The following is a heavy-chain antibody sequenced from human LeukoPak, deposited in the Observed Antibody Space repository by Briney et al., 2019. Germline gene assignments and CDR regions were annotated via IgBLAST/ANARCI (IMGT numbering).Heavy chain of an antibody. CDR3: AKDRGSTTHWYFDL. CDR1: GFTFSSYA. Sequence: PGRSLRLSCAASGFTFSSYAMHWVRQAPGKGLEWVAVISYDGSNKYYADSVKGRFTISRDNSKNTLYLQMISLRAEDTAVYYCAKDRGSTTHWYFDLWGRGTLVTVSS. V-gene: IGHV3-30-3*01. CDR2: ISYDGSNK. D-gene: IGHD1-14*01. J-gene: IGHJ2*01.